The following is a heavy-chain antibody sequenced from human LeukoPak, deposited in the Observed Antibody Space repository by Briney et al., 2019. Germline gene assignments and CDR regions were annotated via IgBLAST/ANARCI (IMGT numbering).Heavy chain of an antibody. J-gene: IGHJ6*03. D-gene: IGHD6-19*01. CDR1: GGSISSSSYY. Sequence: PSETLSLTCTVSGGSISSSSYYWGWIRQPPGKGLEWIGSIYYSGSTYYNPSLKSRVTISVDTSKNQFSLKLSSVTAADTAVYYCASMSSGWSIGGYYYYMDVWGKGTTVTVSS. V-gene: IGHV4-39*07. CDR2: IYYSGST. CDR3: ASMSSGWSIGGYYYYMDV.